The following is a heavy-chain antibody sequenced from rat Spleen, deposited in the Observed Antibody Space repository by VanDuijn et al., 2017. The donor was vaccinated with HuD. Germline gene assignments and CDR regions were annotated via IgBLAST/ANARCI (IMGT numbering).Heavy chain of an antibody. V-gene: IGHV5-19*01. D-gene: IGHD1-11*01. CDR2: ISSEGRSS. J-gene: IGHJ2*01. Sequence: EVQLVESGGGLVQPGRSLKLSCAASGFTFSDYAMNWIRQAPTKGLEWVATISSEGRSSYYRDSVKGRFTISRDSAKSTLYLQMDSLRSEDTATYYCARANYGGYNYWGQGVMVTVSS. CDR1: GFTFSDYA. CDR3: ARANYGGYNY.